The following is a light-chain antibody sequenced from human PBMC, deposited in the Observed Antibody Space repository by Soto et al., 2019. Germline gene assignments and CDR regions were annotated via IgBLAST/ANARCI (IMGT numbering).Light chain of an antibody. CDR3: CSYAGIRGGV. CDR2: EGS. CDR1: SSDVGSYNL. Sequence: QSVLTQPASVSGSPGQSITISCTGTSSDVGSYNLVSWYQQHPGKAPKLMIYEGSKRPSGVSNRFSGSKSGNTASLTISGLHAEDEADYYCCSYAGIRGGVFGGGTKVTVL. V-gene: IGLV2-23*01. J-gene: IGLJ2*01.